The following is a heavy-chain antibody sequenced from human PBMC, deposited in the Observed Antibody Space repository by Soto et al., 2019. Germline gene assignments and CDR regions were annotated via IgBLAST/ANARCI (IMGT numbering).Heavy chain of an antibody. CDR1: GFTFSSYS. CDR3: ARDYVDYDILTGYYRPYYYYMDV. J-gene: IGHJ6*03. Sequence: GGSLRLSCAASGFTFSSYSMNWVRQAPGKGLEWVSSISSSSSYIYYAGSVKGRFTISRDNAKNSLYLQMNSLRAEDTAVYYCARDYVDYDILTGYYRPYYYYMDVWGKGTTVTVSS. CDR2: ISSSSSYI. D-gene: IGHD3-9*01. V-gene: IGHV3-21*01.